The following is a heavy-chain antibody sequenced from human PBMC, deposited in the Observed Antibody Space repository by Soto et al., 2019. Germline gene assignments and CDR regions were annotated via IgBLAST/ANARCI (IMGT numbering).Heavy chain of an antibody. CDR3: ARRGGGVVLAATTPFDY. V-gene: IGHV4-4*01. CDR2: IYHSGST. Sequence: QVPLQESGPRLVRPSGTLSLTCNVSRGSITTANWWNWVRQPPGRGLEWIGEIYHSGSTNYNLSLKSRVTLSVDKSKAHFSPTLSSVPAADTAIYCCARRGGGVVLAATTPFDYWGQGILVTVSS. CDR1: RGSITTANW. D-gene: IGHD2-15*01. J-gene: IGHJ4*02.